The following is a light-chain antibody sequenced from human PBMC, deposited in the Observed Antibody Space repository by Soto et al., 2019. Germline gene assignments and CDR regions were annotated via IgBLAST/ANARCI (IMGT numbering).Light chain of an antibody. CDR1: QSLSSF. J-gene: IGKJ2*01. Sequence: EIVLTQSPATLSLSPGERATLSCRASQSLSSFLAWYQQKPGQAPRVLIYDASNRATGIPARFSGSGSGTDFTLTISSLEPEDFAVYYCQQRANWPRTFGQGTNLEIK. CDR3: QQRANWPRT. CDR2: DAS. V-gene: IGKV3-11*01.